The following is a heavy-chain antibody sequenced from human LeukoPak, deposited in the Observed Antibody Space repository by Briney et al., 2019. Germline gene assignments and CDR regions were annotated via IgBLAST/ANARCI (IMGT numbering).Heavy chain of an antibody. CDR2: INTSGSA. D-gene: IGHD5/OR15-5a*01. Sequence: PSETLSLTCSVSGGSISDYYWSWIRQPAGKGLEWIGRINTSGSANYNPSLKSRLAMSLNSSKNQFSLKLSSLTAADTAMYYCAGHYLVSSSSDCYFDLWGRGTLVTVSS. J-gene: IGHJ2*01. CDR1: GGSISDYY. V-gene: IGHV4-4*07. CDR3: AGHYLVSSSSDCYFDL.